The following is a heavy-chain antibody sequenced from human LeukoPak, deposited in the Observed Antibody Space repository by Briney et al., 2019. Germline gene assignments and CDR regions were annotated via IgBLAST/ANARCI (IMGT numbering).Heavy chain of an antibody. J-gene: IGHJ4*02. CDR2: ISSSSSTI. D-gene: IGHD6-13*01. CDR1: GFTFSTYS. Sequence: PGGSLRLSCAASGFTFSTYSMTWVRKAPGKGLEWVSYISSSSSTIYYADSVKGRFTISRDNAKNSLYLQMNNLRAEDTAVYYCARDSSPDSWGQGTLVTVSS. V-gene: IGHV3-48*01. CDR3: ARDSSPDS.